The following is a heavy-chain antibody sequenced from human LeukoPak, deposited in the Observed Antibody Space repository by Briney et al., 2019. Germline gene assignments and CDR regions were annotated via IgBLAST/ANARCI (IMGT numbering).Heavy chain of an antibody. V-gene: IGHV3-23*01. CDR1: GFTFSSYA. CDR2: ISGSGGST. J-gene: IGHJ5*02. D-gene: IGHD3-10*01. Sequence: PGGSLRLSCAASGFTFSSYAMNWVRQAPGKGLEWVSAISGSGGSTYYTDSVKGRFTISRDNSKNTLYLQMNSLRAEDTAVYYCAEDRGVHYYGSERGLYNWFDPWGQGTLVTVSS. CDR3: AEDRGVHYYGSERGLYNWFDP.